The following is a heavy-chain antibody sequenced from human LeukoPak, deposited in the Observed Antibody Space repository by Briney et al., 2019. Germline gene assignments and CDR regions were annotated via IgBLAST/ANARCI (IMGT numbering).Heavy chain of an antibody. CDR1: GFTFSSHG. J-gene: IGHJ4*02. V-gene: IGHV3-23*01. Sequence: GGSLRLSCVASGFTFSSHGMNWVRQAPRKGLEWVSGIIPSGHTTYYADSVRGRFTISRDNSRNTVYLQMNSLRAEDTAVYYCAKDDRWLQFCCWGQGTLVTVSA. CDR3: AKDDRWLQFCC. D-gene: IGHD5-24*01. CDR2: IIPSGHTT.